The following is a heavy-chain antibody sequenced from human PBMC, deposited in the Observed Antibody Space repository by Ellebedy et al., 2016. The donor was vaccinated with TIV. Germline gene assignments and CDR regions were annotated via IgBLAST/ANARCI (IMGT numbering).Heavy chain of an antibody. D-gene: IGHD3-10*01. CDR2: IYSGGTT. V-gene: IGHV3-66*01. Sequence: GESLKISCAASGFTVSSNYMSWVRQAPGKGLEWVSVIYSGGTTYYADSVKGRFTISRDNSKNTLYLQMNSLRAEDTAVYYCAKRVTMVREVITYYHYAMDVWGQGTTVTVSS. J-gene: IGHJ6*02. CDR1: GFTVSSNY. CDR3: AKRVTMVREVITYYHYAMDV.